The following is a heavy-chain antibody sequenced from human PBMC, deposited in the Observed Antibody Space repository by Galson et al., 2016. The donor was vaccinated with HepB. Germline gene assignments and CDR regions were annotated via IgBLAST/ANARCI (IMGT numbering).Heavy chain of an antibody. J-gene: IGHJ5*02. CDR3: ARDYVPGA. CDR2: IKEDGSEE. CDR1: GFTFSSYW. V-gene: IGHV3-7*01. D-gene: IGHD3-10*01. Sequence: SLRLSCAASGFTFSSYWLSWVRKAPGKGLEWVANIKEDGSEEYYVDSVKGRFTISRDNAKNSLYLEMNSLRGEDTAMYYCARDYVPGAWGQGVLVTVAS.